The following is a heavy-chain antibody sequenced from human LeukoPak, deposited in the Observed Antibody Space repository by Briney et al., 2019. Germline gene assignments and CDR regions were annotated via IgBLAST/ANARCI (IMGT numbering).Heavy chain of an antibody. J-gene: IGHJ4*02. V-gene: IGHV3-21*04. CDR1: GFTFSSYS. CDR2: IGSSGSYI. CDR3: ASGGIYYGAAFDF. Sequence: TGGSLRLSCAASGFTFSSYSMNWVRQAPGKGLEWVSSIGSSGSYIYYADSLTGRFTISRDNAKNSLYLQMNSLRAEDTALYYCASGGIYYGAAFDFWGQGTLVTVSS. D-gene: IGHD1-26*01.